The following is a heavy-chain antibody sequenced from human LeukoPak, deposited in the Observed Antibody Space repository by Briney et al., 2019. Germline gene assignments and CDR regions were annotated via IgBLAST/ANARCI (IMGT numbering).Heavy chain of an antibody. D-gene: IGHD3-16*01. CDR2: ISDDGSP. V-gene: IGHV4-39*01. Sequence: PSEILSLTCTVSGGPITTHNFYWGWVRQPPGTGLTWSGGISDDGSPFYNPSLQSRLTISIDTSKNQFSLRLTSVTAADTALYYCARLSDDGGLFDFWGQGTLVTVSS. CDR1: GGPITTHNFY. J-gene: IGHJ4*02. CDR3: ARLSDDGGLFDF.